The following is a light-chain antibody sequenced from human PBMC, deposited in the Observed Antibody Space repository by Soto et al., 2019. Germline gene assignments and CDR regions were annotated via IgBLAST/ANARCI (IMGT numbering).Light chain of an antibody. CDR3: SSYAGSNNQV. CDR2: EVS. J-gene: IGLJ1*01. Sequence: QSALTQPPSASGSPGQSVTISCTGTISDVGGYNYVSWYQQHPGRAPKLMIYEVSKRPSGVPDRFSGSKSGNTASLTVSGLQTEDEADYYCSSYAGSNNQVFGTGTKLTVL. CDR1: ISDVGGYNY. V-gene: IGLV2-8*01.